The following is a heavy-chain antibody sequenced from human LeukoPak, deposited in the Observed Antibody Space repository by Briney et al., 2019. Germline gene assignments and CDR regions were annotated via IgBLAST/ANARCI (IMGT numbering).Heavy chain of an antibody. CDR1: GFTFSTYN. V-gene: IGHV3-30*09. Sequence: GKSLRLSCEGSGFTFSTYNLHWVRQAPGKGLEWVAVILNDGSHKYDADSVRGRFDVSRDNSKNTLYLQLRSLRPEDTAVYFCARGLVGISGALDVWGHGTMVTVSS. CDR3: ARGLVGISGALDV. CDR2: ILNDGSHK. D-gene: IGHD1-26*01. J-gene: IGHJ3*01.